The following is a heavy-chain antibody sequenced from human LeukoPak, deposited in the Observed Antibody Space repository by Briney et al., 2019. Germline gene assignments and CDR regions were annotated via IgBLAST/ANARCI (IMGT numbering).Heavy chain of an antibody. CDR2: ISSSSSTI. CDR1: GFTFSSYS. CDR3: ARSGYGDYSGYDY. V-gene: IGHV3-48*01. Sequence: GGSLRLSCAASGFTFSSYSMNWVRQAPGKGLEWVSYISSSSSTIYYADSVKGRFTISRDKAKNSLYLQMNSLRAEDTAVYYCARSGYGDYSGYDYWGQGTLVTVSS. D-gene: IGHD4-17*01. J-gene: IGHJ4*02.